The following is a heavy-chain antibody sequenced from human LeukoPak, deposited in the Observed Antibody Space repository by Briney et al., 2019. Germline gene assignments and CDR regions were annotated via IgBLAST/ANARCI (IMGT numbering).Heavy chain of an antibody. V-gene: IGHV1-18*01. J-gene: IGHJ4*02. CDR3: ARDRSIAVAGDFDY. CDR1: GYTFTSYG. D-gene: IGHD6-19*01. CDR2: ISAYNGNT. Sequence: ASVKVSCKASGYTFTSYGISWVRQAPGQGLEWMGWISAYNGNTNYAQKLQGRVTMTTDTSTSTAYMELRSLRSDDTAVYYCARDRSIAVAGDFDYWGQGILVTVSS.